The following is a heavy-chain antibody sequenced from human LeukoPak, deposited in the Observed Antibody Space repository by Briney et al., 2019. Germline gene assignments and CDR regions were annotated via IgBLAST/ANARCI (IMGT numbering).Heavy chain of an antibody. D-gene: IGHD2-15*01. CDR2: IYYSGST. V-gene: IGHV4-39*01. Sequence: PSETLSLTCTVSGGSISSSSYYWGWIRQPPGKGLEWSGSIYYSGSTYYNPSLKSRVTISVDTSKNQFSLKLSSVTAADTAVYYCARRLRVVVVAATPFDYWGQGTLVTVSS. CDR1: GGSISSSSYY. J-gene: IGHJ4*02. CDR3: ARRLRVVVVAATPFDY.